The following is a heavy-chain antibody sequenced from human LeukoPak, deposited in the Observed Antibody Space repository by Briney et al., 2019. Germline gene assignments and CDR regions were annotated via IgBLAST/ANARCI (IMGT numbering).Heavy chain of an antibody. CDR1: GFNFRNYW. CDR3: ARGEDCSSNSCYAYYYHYGMGV. J-gene: IGHJ6*02. V-gene: IGHV3-74*01. CDR2: INSDGSST. Sequence: GGSLRLSCAVSGFNFRNYWMHWVRQAPGKGLVWVSRINSDGSSTTYADSVKGRFTISRDNAKNTLYLQMNSLRAEDTAVYYCARGEDCSSNSCYAYYYHYGMGVWGQGTTVTVSS. D-gene: IGHD2-2*01.